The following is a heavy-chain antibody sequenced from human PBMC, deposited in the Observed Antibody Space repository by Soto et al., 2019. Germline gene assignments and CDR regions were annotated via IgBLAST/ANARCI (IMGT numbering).Heavy chain of an antibody. Sequence: QVQLVESGGGVVQPGRSLRLTCAASGFTFSSNGMHWVRQAPGKGLEWVALVSYDGSKKYYADSVKGRFTISRDNSENTLYLQMNSLRAEYTAVYYCARWVGGSMYDNSGKYDSWGQGTLVTVSS. J-gene: IGHJ5*01. D-gene: IGHD3-22*01. CDR1: GFTFSSNG. V-gene: IGHV3-30*03. CDR3: ARWVGGSMYDNSGKYDS. CDR2: VSYDGSKK.